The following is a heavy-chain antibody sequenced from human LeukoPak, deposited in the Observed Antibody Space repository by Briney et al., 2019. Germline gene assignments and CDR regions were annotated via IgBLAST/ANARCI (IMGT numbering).Heavy chain of an antibody. D-gene: IGHD2-15*01. CDR3: ARDVLVAASNWFDP. V-gene: IGHV3-33*01. CDR1: GFTFSSYG. Sequence: PGGSLRLSCAASGFTFSSYGMHWVCQAPGKGLEWVAVIWYDGSDKYYADSVKGRFTISRDNSKNTLYLQMNSLRTEDTAVYYCARDVLVAASNWFDPWGQGTLVTASS. CDR2: IWYDGSDK. J-gene: IGHJ5*02.